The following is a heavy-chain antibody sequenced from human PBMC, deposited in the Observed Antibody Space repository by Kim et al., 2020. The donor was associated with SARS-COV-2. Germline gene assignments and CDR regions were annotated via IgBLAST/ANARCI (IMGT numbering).Heavy chain of an antibody. D-gene: IGHD3-10*01. Sequence: SETLSLTCTVSGGSISSGGYYWSWIRQHPGKGLEWIGYIYYSGSTYYNPSLKSRVTISVDTSKNQFSLKLSSVTAADTAVYYCARDGDYYGSGIPSGGWFAPWGQGTLVTVSS. CDR1: GGSISSGGYY. V-gene: IGHV4-31*03. CDR3: ARDGDYYGSGIPSGGWFAP. J-gene: IGHJ5*02. CDR2: IYYSGST.